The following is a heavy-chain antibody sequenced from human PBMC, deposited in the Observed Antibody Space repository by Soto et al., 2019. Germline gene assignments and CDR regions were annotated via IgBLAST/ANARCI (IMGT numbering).Heavy chain of an antibody. CDR1: GFTFSSYS. J-gene: IGHJ4*02. V-gene: IGHV3-21*01. Sequence: GGSLRLSCAASGFTFSSYSMNWVRQAPGKGLEWVSSISSSSSYIYYADSVKGRFTISRDNAKNSLYLQMNSLRAEDTAVYYCAREEWLRFFLYWGQGTLVTVSS. CDR2: ISSSSSYI. CDR3: AREEWLRFFLY. D-gene: IGHD5-12*01.